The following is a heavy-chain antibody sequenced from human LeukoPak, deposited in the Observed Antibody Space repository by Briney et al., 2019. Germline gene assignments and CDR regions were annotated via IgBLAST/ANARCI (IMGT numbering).Heavy chain of an antibody. CDR3: ARAHYYGSGSYSDAFDI. D-gene: IGHD3-10*01. CDR2: IYSSGST. J-gene: IGHJ3*02. V-gene: IGHV4-61*02. CDR1: GGSISSASHY. Sequence: PSQTLSLTCTVSGGSISSASHYWSWIRQPAGKGLEWIGRIYSSGSTNYNPSLKSRVTISVDTSKNQFSLKLSSVTAADTAVYYCARAHYYGSGSYSDAFDIWGQGTMVTVSS.